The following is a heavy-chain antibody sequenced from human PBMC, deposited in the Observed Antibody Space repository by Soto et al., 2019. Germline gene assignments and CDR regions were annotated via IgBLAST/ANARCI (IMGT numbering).Heavy chain of an antibody. Sequence: LSLTCTVSGGSISSYYWSWIRQPPGKGLEWIGYIYYSGSTNYNPSLKSRVTISVDTSKNQFSLKLSSVTAADTAVYYCARVQIDCSSTSCYSDAFDIWGQG. CDR2: IYYSGST. D-gene: IGHD2-2*01. CDR3: ARVQIDCSSTSCYSDAFDI. J-gene: IGHJ3*02. V-gene: IGHV4-59*01. CDR1: GGSISSYY.